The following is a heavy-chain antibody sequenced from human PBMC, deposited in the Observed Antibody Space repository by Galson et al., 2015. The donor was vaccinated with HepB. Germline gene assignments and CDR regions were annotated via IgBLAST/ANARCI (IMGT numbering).Heavy chain of an antibody. V-gene: IGHV3-9*01. CDR3: AKDTTLVVVPTGYFDL. D-gene: IGHD2-2*01. CDR1: GFTFDDYA. Sequence: SLRLSCAASGFTFDDYAMHWVRQVPGKGLEWVSGISFNSGSIDYADSVEGRFTISRDNAKNSLYLQMKSLRPEDTALYHCAKDTTLVVVPTGYFDLWGRGTLVTVST. J-gene: IGHJ2*01. CDR2: ISFNSGSI.